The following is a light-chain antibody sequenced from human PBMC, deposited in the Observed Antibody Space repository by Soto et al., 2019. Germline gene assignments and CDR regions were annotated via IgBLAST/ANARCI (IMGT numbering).Light chain of an antibody. Sequence: EILLTQSAGTLSVSPEERATLSCRASQSVSSKLAWYQQKPGQAPRLLFYGASTGATGIPARFSGSGSETEFTLSISSLQSEDFAVYYCQQYNNWPGTFGQGTKVDIK. CDR1: QSVSSK. CDR2: GAS. V-gene: IGKV3-15*01. CDR3: QQYNNWPGT. J-gene: IGKJ1*01.